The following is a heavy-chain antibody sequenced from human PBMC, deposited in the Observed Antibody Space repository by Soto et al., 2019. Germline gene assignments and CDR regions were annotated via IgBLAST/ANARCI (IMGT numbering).Heavy chain of an antibody. Sequence: SETLSLTCTVSGGSISSSSYYWGWIRQPPGKGLEWIGSIYYSGSTNYNPSLKSRVTISVDTSKNQFTLKLTSVTAADTAVYYCARDKITGLFDYWGQGTLVTVS. V-gene: IGHV4-39*06. CDR3: ARDKITGLFDY. CDR2: IYYSGST. CDR1: GGSISSSSYY. D-gene: IGHD2-8*02. J-gene: IGHJ4*02.